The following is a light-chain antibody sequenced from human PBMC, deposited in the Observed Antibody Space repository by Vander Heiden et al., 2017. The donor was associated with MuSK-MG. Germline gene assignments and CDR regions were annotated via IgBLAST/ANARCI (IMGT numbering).Light chain of an antibody. Sequence: DIQMTQSPSSLSASVGDRVTITCRASQSISSYLNWYQQKPGKVPKLLIYAASSLKSGVPSRFSGSGSGTDFTLTISSLQPEDFAIYYCQQRYSTPLTFGGGTKVEIK. V-gene: IGKV1-39*01. CDR1: QSISSY. CDR2: AAS. J-gene: IGKJ4*01. CDR3: QQRYSTPLT.